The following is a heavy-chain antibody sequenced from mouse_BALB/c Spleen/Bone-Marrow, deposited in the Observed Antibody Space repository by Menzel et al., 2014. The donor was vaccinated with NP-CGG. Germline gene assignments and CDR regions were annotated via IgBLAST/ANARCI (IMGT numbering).Heavy chain of an antibody. V-gene: IGHV1-80*01. CDR2: IYPGDGGT. Sequence: QVQLKQSGAELVRPGSSVKISCKSSGYAFSTYWINWVKQRPGQGLEWIGQIYPGDGGTDFNGKFKGKATLTADRSSNTAYMEFSSLTSEDSAVYFCARGGISVDYWGQGTTLTVSS. CDR3: ARGGISVDY. CDR1: GYAFSTYW. J-gene: IGHJ2*01.